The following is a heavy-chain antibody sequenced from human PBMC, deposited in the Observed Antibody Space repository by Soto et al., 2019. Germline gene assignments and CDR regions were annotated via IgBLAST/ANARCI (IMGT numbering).Heavy chain of an antibody. CDR2: IGGNGADT. CDR1: GFIFRNYA. J-gene: IGHJ4*02. Sequence: EVQLLESGGGLVQPGGSLRLSCAASGFIFRNYAMSWVRQAPGKGLEWVSAIGGNGADTYYADSVKGRFTISRDNSKNTLYLQMNSLRAEDTAVYFCAIPSGLTVTGPDYWGQETLVTVSS. CDR3: AIPSGLTVTGPDY. V-gene: IGHV3-23*01. D-gene: IGHD6-19*01.